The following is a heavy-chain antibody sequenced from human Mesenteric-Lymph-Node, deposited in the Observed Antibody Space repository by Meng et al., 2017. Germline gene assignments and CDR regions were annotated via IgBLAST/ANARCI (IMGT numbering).Heavy chain of an antibody. V-gene: IGHV1-46*01. J-gene: IGHJ3*02. CDR2: INPSGGST. Sequence: ASVKVSCKASGYTFTSYYMHWVRQAPGQGLEWMGIINPSGGSTSYAQKFQGRVTMTRDTSTSTVYMELSSLRSEDTAVYYCARGGLYYYDSSGSEAFDIWGQGTMVTVS. CDR3: ARGGLYYYDSSGSEAFDI. D-gene: IGHD3-22*01. CDR1: GYTFTSYY.